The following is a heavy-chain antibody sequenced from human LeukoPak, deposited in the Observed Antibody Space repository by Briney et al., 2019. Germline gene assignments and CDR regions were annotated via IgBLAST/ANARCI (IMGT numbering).Heavy chain of an antibody. CDR3: AKTTAGYSSGRYPGWPVDY. CDR2: ISGDGNST. Sequence: GGSLRLSCTASGFTFRTFWMHWVRQPPGKGLVWVSRISGDGNSTDYADSVKGRFTISRDNAKNTLYLQMNSLRAEDTAVYYCAKTTAGYSSGRYPGWPVDYWGQGTLVTVSS. D-gene: IGHD6-19*01. V-gene: IGHV3-74*01. CDR1: GFTFRTFW. J-gene: IGHJ4*02.